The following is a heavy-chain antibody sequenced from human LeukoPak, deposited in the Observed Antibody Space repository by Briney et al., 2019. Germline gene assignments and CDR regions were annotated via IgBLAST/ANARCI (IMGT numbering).Heavy chain of an antibody. CDR2: INHSGST. Sequence: PSETLSLTCAVYGGSFSGYYWSWIRQPPGKGLEWIGEINHSGSTNYNPSLKSRVTISVDTSKNQFSLKLSSVTAADTAVYYCATIVRESRVGYWGQGTLVTVSS. D-gene: IGHD1-26*01. CDR3: ATIVRESRVGY. V-gene: IGHV4-34*01. J-gene: IGHJ4*02. CDR1: GGSFSGYY.